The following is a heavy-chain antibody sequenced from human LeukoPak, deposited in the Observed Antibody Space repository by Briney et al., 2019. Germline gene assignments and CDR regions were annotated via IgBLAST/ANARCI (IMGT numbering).Heavy chain of an antibody. Sequence: GASVKVSCKASGYTFTSYGISWVRQAPGHGLEWMGWISAYNGNTNYAQKLQGRVTMTTDTSTSTAYMELRSLRSDDTAVYYCARERGRGRSGSYYNTLYNWFDPWGQGTLVTVSS. V-gene: IGHV1-18*01. D-gene: IGHD3-10*01. CDR3: ARERGRGRSGSYYNTLYNWFDP. J-gene: IGHJ5*02. CDR1: GYTFTSYG. CDR2: ISAYNGNT.